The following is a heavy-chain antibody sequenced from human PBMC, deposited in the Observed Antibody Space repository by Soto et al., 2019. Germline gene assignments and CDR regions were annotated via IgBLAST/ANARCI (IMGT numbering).Heavy chain of an antibody. D-gene: IGHD3-10*01. J-gene: IGHJ3*02. CDR1: GGTFSSYA. CDR3: ASSGTSTPEDAFDI. V-gene: IGHV1-69*13. Sequence: ASVKVSCKASGGTFSSYAISWVRQAPGQGLEWMGGIIPIFGTANYAQKFQGRVTITADESTSTAYMELSSLRSEDTAVYYCASSGTSTPEDAFDIWGQGTMVTVSS. CDR2: IIPIFGTA.